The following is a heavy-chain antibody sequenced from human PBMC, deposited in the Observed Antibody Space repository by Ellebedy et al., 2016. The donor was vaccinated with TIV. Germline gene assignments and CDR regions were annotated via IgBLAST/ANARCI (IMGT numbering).Heavy chain of an antibody. V-gene: IGHV6-1*01. CDR2: TYYRSKWYD. Sequence: SQTLSLTCXISGDSVSSDRAVWNWIRQSPSRGLEWLGRTYYRSKWYDEYAVSVRGRITINPDTSKNQFSLHLNSVTPEDTAVYYCAREGTMIRGIRNWFDPWGQGTLVIVSS. CDR1: GDSVSSDRAV. CDR3: AREGTMIRGIRNWFDP. J-gene: IGHJ5*02. D-gene: IGHD3-10*01.